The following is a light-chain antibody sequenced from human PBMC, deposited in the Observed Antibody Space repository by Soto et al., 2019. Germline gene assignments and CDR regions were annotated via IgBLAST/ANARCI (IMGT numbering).Light chain of an antibody. J-gene: IGKJ2*01. CDR2: KAS. CDR3: QQYNSWYT. V-gene: IGKV1-5*03. Sequence: DIQMTQSPSTLSASVGDRVTITCRASQSISSWVAWYQQKPGKAPKLLIYKASTLESGVPSRFSGSGSGTEFTLTISSLQPDDFATYYCQQYNSWYTFGQGTKLEI. CDR1: QSISSW.